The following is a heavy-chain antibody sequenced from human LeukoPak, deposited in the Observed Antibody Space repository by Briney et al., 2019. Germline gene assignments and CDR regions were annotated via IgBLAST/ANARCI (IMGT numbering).Heavy chain of an antibody. Sequence: GGSLRLSCAASGFTFSSYSMNWVRQAPGKGLEWVLSISSSSSYIYYADSVKGRFTISRDNAKNSLYLQMNSLRAEDTAVYYCAREGTAAEMYYYGMDVWGQGTTVTVSS. CDR2: ISSSSSYI. J-gene: IGHJ6*02. CDR3: AREGTAAEMYYYGMDV. D-gene: IGHD6-13*01. V-gene: IGHV3-21*01. CDR1: GFTFSSYS.